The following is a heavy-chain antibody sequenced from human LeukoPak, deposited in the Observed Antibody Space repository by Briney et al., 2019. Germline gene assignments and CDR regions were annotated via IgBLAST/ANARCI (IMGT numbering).Heavy chain of an antibody. CDR3: ARLGSVAARGGTDY. CDR1: GYPISSSSYY. CDR2: IYYSGST. J-gene: IGHJ4*02. Sequence: PSETLSLTCAVSGYPISSSSYYWGWIRQPPGKGLEWIGSIYYSGSTYYNPSLKSRVTISVDTSKNQFSLKLSSVTAADTAVYYCARLGSVAARGGTDYWGQGTLVTVSS. V-gene: IGHV4-39*01. D-gene: IGHD6-13*01.